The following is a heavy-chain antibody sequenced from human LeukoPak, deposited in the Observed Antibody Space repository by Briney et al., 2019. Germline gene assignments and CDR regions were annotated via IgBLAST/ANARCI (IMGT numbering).Heavy chain of an antibody. CDR2: IFPSGGEI. CDR3: VRSTGGDWYTFDT. D-gene: IGHD2-21*02. CDR1: GFTFSTFA. J-gene: IGHJ3*02. V-gene: IGHV3-23*01. Sequence: GGSLRLSCAASGFTFSTFAMIWVRQPPGKGLEWVSSIFPSGGEIHYADSVRGRFTISRDNSKSTLSLQMNSLRAEDTSVYFCVRSTGGDWYTFDTWGQGTMVTVSS.